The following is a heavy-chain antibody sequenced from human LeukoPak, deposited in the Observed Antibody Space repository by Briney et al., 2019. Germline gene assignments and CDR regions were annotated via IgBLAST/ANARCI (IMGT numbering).Heavy chain of an antibody. Sequence: PSQTLSLTCTVSGGSLSSGGYYWRWIRQHPGKGLEWIGYIYYSGSTYYNPSLKSRVTISVDTSKNQFSLKLSSVTAADTAVYYCARDYYGSGSYFFGWFDPWGQGTLVTVSS. V-gene: IGHV4-31*03. J-gene: IGHJ5*02. CDR2: IYYSGST. CDR1: GGSLSSGGYY. CDR3: ARDYYGSGSYFFGWFDP. D-gene: IGHD3-10*01.